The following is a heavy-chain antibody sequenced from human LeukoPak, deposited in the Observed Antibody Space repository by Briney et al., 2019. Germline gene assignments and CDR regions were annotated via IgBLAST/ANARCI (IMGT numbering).Heavy chain of an antibody. D-gene: IGHD2-15*01. CDR2: INHSGST. J-gene: IGHJ6*03. CDR3: ARGVADYYYYMDV. CDR1: GGSFSGYY. Sequence: PSETLSLTCAVYGGSFSGYYWSWIRQPPGKGLEWIGEINHSGSTNYNPSLESRVTISVDTSKNQFSLKLSSVTAADTAVYYCARGVADYYYYMDVWGKGTTVTVSS. V-gene: IGHV4-34*01.